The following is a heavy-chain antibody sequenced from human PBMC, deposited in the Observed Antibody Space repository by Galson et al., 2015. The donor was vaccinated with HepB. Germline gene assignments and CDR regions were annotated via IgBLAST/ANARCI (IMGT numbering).Heavy chain of an antibody. V-gene: IGHV4-30-4*01. J-gene: IGHJ4*02. D-gene: IGHD2-2*01. CDR3: ARFVVPAAYHFDY. CDR1: GGSISSGDYY. Sequence: TLSLPCTVSGGSISSGDYYWSWIRQPPGKGLEWIGYIHYSGSTYYNPSLKSRVTISVDTSKNQFSLKLSSVTAADTAVYYCARFVVPAAYHFDYWGQGTLVTVSS. CDR2: IHYSGST.